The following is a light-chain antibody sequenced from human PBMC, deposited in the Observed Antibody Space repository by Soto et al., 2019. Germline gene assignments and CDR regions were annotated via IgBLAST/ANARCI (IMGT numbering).Light chain of an antibody. V-gene: IGKV1-5*03. J-gene: IGKJ1*01. Sequence: DIQMTQSPSTLSGSVGDRVTITCRASQTISSWLAWYQQKPGKAPKLLIYKASTLKSGVPSRFSDSRSGTEFTLPISSLQPDDFATYYCQHYNSYSEAFGQGTKVELK. CDR1: QTISSW. CDR3: QHYNSYSEA. CDR2: KAS.